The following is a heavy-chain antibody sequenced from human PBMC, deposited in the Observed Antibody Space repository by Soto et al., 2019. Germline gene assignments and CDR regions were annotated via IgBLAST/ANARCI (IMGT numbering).Heavy chain of an antibody. D-gene: IGHD3-3*02. CDR1: GYSFTSSW. CDR2: IYPGDSDT. Sequence: PGESLKISCKGSGYSFTSSWIGWVRQMPGKGLEWMGIIYPGDSDTRYSPSFQGQVTISADKSITTAYLQWSSLKASDIAMYYCAISPFSMYDYWGQGTLVTVSS. J-gene: IGHJ4*02. CDR3: AISPFSMYDY. V-gene: IGHV5-51*01.